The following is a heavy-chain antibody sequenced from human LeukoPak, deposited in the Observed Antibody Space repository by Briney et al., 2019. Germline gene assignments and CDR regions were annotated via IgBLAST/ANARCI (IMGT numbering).Heavy chain of an antibody. CDR2: IYYSGST. J-gene: IGHJ3*02. D-gene: IGHD3-10*01. CDR1: GGSISSYY. V-gene: IGHV4-59*01. CDR3: ARDSGGITMVRGVSNDAFDI. Sequence: SETLSLTCTVSGGSISSYYWSWIRQPPGKGLEWIGYIYYSGSTNYNPSLKSRVTISVDTSKNQFSLKLSSVTAADTAVYYCARDSGGITMVRGVSNDAFDIWGQGTMVTVSS.